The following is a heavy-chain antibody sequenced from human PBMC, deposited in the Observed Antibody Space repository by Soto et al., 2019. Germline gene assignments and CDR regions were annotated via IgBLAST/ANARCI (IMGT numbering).Heavy chain of an antibody. CDR2: IYYSGST. Sequence: QLQLQESGPGLVKPSETLSLTCTVSGGSISSSSYYWGWIRQPPGKGLEWIGSIYYSGSTYYNPSLKSRVTLSVDTSKNQFSLKLSSVTAADTAVYYCARQGVVVTAPFDYWGQGTLVTVSS. D-gene: IGHD2-21*02. CDR1: GGSISSSSYY. CDR3: ARQGVVVTAPFDY. J-gene: IGHJ4*02. V-gene: IGHV4-39*01.